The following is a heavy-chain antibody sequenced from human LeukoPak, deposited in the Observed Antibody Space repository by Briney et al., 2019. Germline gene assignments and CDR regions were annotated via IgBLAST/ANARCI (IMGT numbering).Heavy chain of an antibody. CDR3: GRDPKLGIRGYTYGYIDF. Sequence: ASVKVSCKTSGYTFTTYATSWVRQAPGQGLEWMGWINTNTGNPTYAQGFFTGRYVFSLDTSVNTAYLQITGLKADDTAVYYCGRDPKLGIRGYTYGYIDFWGQGTLVTVAS. CDR1: GYTFTTYA. D-gene: IGHD5-18*01. CDR2: INTNTGNP. V-gene: IGHV7-4-1*02. J-gene: IGHJ4*02.